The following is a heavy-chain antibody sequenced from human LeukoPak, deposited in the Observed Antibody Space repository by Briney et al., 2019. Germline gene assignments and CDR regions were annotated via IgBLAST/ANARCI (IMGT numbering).Heavy chain of an antibody. D-gene: IGHD6-6*01. CDR3: AIMEYSSSSEGTQFDY. J-gene: IGHJ4*02. V-gene: IGHV1-8*01. CDR2: MNPNSGNT. Sequence: ASVKVSCKASGYTFSNFDIVWVRQATGQGLEWMGWMNPNSGNTGYAQKFQGRVTITRNTSISTAYMELSSLKSEDTAVYYCAIMEYSSSSEGTQFDYWGQGTLVTVSS. CDR1: GYTFSNFD.